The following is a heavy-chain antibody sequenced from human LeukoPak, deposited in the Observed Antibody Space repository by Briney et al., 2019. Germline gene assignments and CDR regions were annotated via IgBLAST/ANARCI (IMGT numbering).Heavy chain of an antibody. Sequence: GGSLRLSCEASGFTFSSYAMSWVRQAPGKGLEWVATISHDRTNKYYADSVKGRFTISRDNSENTLYLQMNSLKIEDTAVYYCARDGGAWIQLWLSFDFWGQGTLVTVSS. V-gene: IGHV3-30-3*01. J-gene: IGHJ4*02. CDR3: ARDGGAWIQLWLSFDF. CDR2: ISHDRTNK. CDR1: GFTFSSYA. D-gene: IGHD5-18*01.